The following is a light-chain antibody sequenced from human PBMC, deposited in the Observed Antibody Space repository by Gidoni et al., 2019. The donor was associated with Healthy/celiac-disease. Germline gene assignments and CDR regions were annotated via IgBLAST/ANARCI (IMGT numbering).Light chain of an antibody. V-gene: IGKV1-33*01. J-gene: IGKJ2*02. CDR2: DAS. CDR3: KQYDNLRCT. CDR1: QDISNY. Sequence: DIQLPPSPSSLSASVGDRVTITCQASQDISNYLNWYQQKPGNAPKLLIYDASNLETGVPARFSGSGSGTDFTFTISSLQPEDIATYYCKQYDNLRCTFGQXTKLEIK.